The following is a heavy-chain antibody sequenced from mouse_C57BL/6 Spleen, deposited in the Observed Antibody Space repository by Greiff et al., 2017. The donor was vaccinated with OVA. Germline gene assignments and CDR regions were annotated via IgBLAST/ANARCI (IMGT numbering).Heavy chain of an antibody. D-gene: IGHD1-1*01. CDR1: GYAFSSSW. CDR2: IYPGDGDT. CDR3: ARGITTVVYFDY. J-gene: IGHJ2*01. Sequence: QVTLKESGPELVKPGASVKISCKASGYAFSSSWMNWVKQRPGKGLEWIGRIYPGDGDTNYNGKFKGKATLTADKSSSTAYMQLSSLTSEDSAVYFCARGITTVVYFDYWGQGTTLTVSS. V-gene: IGHV1-82*01.